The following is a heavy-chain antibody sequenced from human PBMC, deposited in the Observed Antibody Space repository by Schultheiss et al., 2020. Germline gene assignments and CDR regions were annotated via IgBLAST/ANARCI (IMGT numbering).Heavy chain of an antibody. CDR2: INSDGSST. CDR1: GFSFSNYA. CDR3: ARVWYDILTGWGWFDP. Sequence: GGSLRLSCAASGFSFSNYAMHWVRQAPGKGLEWVSRINSDGSSTSYADSVKGRFTISRDNAKNSLYLQMNSLRAEDTAVYYCARVWYDILTGWGWFDPWGQGTLVTVSS. J-gene: IGHJ5*02. D-gene: IGHD3-9*01. V-gene: IGHV3-74*01.